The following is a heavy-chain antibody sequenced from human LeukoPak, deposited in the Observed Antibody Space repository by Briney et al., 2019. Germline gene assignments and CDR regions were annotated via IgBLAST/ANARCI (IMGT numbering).Heavy chain of an antibody. CDR1: GFTFDDYA. CDR2: ISGDGGST. CDR3: AKDGSGYSSSWFYDY. Sequence: GGSLRLSCAASGFTFDDYAMHWVRHAPGKGLEWVSLISGDGGSTYYADSVKGRFTISRDNSRNSLYLQMNSLRTEDTALYYCAKDGSGYSSSWFYDYWGQGTLVTVSS. V-gene: IGHV3-43*02. J-gene: IGHJ4*02. D-gene: IGHD6-13*01.